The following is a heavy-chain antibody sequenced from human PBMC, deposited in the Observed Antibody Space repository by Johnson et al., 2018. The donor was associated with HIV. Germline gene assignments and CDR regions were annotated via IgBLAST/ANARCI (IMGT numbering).Heavy chain of an antibody. J-gene: IGHJ3*02. D-gene: IGHD3-22*01. Sequence: VQLVESGGGVVQPGRSLRLSCAASGFTFSSYAMHWVRQAPGRRLQYVSAISSNGGSTYYASFAKGRFTISRDNSKNTLYLQMGSLRAEDMAVYYCARDRGGSGYYSDDAFDIWGQGTMVTVSS. CDR2: ISSNGGST. CDR1: GFTFSSYA. CDR3: ARDRGGSGYYSDDAFDI. V-gene: IGHV3-64*01.